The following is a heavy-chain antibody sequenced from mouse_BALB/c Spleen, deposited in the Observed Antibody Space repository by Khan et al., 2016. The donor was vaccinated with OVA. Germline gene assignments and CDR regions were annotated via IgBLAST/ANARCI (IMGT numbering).Heavy chain of an antibody. CDR2: ISSGGSYT. D-gene: IGHD1-1*01. V-gene: IGHV5-9-3*01. CDR3: AGHYYGSNYQLYYFDY. J-gene: IGHJ2*01. CDR1: GFTFSSYA. Sequence: EVELVESGGGLVKPGGSLKLSCAASGFTFSSYAMSWVRQTPEKRLEWVATISSGGSYTYYPDSVKGRFTISRDNAKTTPYLQMSSLRSEDTATYYSAGHYYGSNYQLYYFDYWGQGTTVTVSS.